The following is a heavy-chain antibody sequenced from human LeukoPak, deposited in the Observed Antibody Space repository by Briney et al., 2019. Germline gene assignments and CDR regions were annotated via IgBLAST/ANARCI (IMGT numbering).Heavy chain of an antibody. V-gene: IGHV4-39*07. CDR1: GGSISSSSYY. D-gene: IGHD1-1*01. CDR3: ARDTGPRMDV. J-gene: IGHJ6*02. Sequence: SETLSLTCTVSGGSISSSSYYWGWIRQPPGKGLEWIGSIYYSGSTNYNPSLKSRVTISLDTSKTQFSLKLSSVTAADTAVYYCARDTGPRMDVWGQGTTVTVSS. CDR2: IYYSGST.